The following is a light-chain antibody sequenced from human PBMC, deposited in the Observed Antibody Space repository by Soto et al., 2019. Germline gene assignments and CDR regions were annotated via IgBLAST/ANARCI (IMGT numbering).Light chain of an antibody. V-gene: IGLV1-44*01. Sequence: QSVLTQPPSASGTPGQSVTISCSGSSSNIGSNTVNWYQQFPGTAAKLLIYSNNRRHSGVPHRFSVSKSGTSASLAISVLQSADEADYYCAAWYDSLNGPVFGGGTNVTVL. CDR1: SSNIGSNT. J-gene: IGLJ2*01. CDR3: AAWYDSLNGPV. CDR2: SNN.